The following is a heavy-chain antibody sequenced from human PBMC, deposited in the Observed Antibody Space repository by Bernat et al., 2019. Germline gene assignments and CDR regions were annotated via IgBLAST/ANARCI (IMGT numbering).Heavy chain of an antibody. D-gene: IGHD3-10*01. J-gene: IGHJ6*02. CDR1: GYNFTNYW. Sequence: EVQLVQSGAEVKKPGESLRISCKGSGYNFTNYWITWVRQMPGKGLGWMGKIDPSDSDTTYSPSFQGHVTISVDKSTSTAYLQWSSLKASDIAIYYCARKTGELWGYYAMDVWGQGTTVTVSS. CDR2: IDPSDSDT. CDR3: ARKTGELWGYYAMDV. V-gene: IGHV5-10-1*01.